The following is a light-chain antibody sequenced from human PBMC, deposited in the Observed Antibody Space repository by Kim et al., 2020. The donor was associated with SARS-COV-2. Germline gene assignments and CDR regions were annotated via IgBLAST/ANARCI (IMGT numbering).Light chain of an antibody. CDR1: QRIINT. J-gene: IGKJ1*01. CDR3: LKYNRASWT. V-gene: IGKV1-27*01. CDR2: AVS. Sequence: ERVSTSRRGSQRIINTLSLYKQKTGGEPQHLLYAVSAIQTGGPPRCCGGGAGADFFLTISSLQPQDVVTYYCLKYNRASWTFGQGTKVDIK.